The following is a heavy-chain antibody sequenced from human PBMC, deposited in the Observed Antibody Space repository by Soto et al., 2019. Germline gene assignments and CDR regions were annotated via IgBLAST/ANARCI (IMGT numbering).Heavy chain of an antibody. Sequence: QVQLVESGGGVVQPGRSLRLSCAASGFTFSSYAMHWVRQAPGKGLEWVAVISYDGSNKYYADSVKGRFTISRDNSKNTLYLQRNSLRAEDTDVYYCARDPMGRYYGSGSYYFDYWGQGTLVTVSS. D-gene: IGHD3-10*01. CDR3: ARDPMGRYYGSGSYYFDY. CDR1: GFTFSSYA. CDR2: ISYDGSNK. V-gene: IGHV3-30-3*01. J-gene: IGHJ4*02.